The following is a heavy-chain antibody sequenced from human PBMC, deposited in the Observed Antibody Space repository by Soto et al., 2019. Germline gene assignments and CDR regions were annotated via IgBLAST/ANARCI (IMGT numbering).Heavy chain of an antibody. D-gene: IGHD4-17*01. J-gene: IGHJ4*02. Sequence: SETLSLTCTVSGGSVTHSSYYWGWVRPSPGKGLEWIGSVYYRGRSYSKSSVKSRVTISVDTSKNRFSLSLNSVTASDTAVYFCVSQRTTVPTQAYFDYWGPGALVTVSS. CDR2: VYYRGRS. CDR3: VSQRTTVPTQAYFDY. V-gene: IGHV4-39*01. CDR1: GGSVTHSSYY.